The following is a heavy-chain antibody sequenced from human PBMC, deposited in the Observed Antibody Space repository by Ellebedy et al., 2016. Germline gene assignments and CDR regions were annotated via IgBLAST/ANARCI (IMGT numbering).Heavy chain of an antibody. J-gene: IGHJ4*02. D-gene: IGHD5-12*01. Sequence: ASVKVSXKASGYTFTSYYMHWVRQAPGQGLEWMGIINPSGGSTSYAQKFQGRVTMTRDTSTSTVYMELSSLRSEDTAVYYCARERWSRVATIREVDYWGQGTLVTVSS. CDR2: INPSGGST. CDR3: ARERWSRVATIREVDY. V-gene: IGHV1-46*03. CDR1: GYTFTSYY.